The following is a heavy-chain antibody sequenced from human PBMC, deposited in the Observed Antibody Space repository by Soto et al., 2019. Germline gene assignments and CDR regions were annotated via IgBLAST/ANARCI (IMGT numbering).Heavy chain of an antibody. V-gene: IGHV3-30*18. CDR3: AKRSLLRFLEWAHGGMDV. J-gene: IGHJ6*02. Sequence: GGSLRLSCAASGFTFSSYGMHWVRQAPGKGLEWVAVISYDGSNKYYADSVKGRFTISRDNSKNTLYLQMNSLRAEDTAVYYCAKRSLLRFLEWAHGGMDVWGQGTTVTVSS. CDR2: ISYDGSNK. D-gene: IGHD3-3*01. CDR1: GFTFSSYG.